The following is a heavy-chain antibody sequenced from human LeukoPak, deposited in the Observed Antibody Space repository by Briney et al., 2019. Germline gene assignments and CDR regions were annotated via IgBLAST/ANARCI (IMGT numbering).Heavy chain of an antibody. CDR2: INHSGST. D-gene: IGHD6-19*01. J-gene: IGHJ3*02. CDR1: GGSFRGYY. CDR3: ARAEQWLVPDAFDI. Sequence: SDTLSLTCAVCGGSFRGYYWSWIRQPPGKGLEWIGEINHSGSTNYNPSLKSRATISVDMSKNQFSLKLSSVTAADTAVYYCARAEQWLVPDAFDIWGQGTMVTVSS. V-gene: IGHV4-34*01.